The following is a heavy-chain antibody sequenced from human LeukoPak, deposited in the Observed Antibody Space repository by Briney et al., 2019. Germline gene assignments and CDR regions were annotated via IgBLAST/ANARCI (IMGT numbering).Heavy chain of an antibody. CDR1: GGSFSGYY. CDR2: IHQSGST. J-gene: IGHJ6*03. D-gene: IGHD1-1*01. Sequence: PSETLSLTCSVYGGSFSGYYWSWIRRPPGKGLEWIGEIHQSGSTNYHPSLKSRVTISVDTSKKQFSLKLNSVTAADTAVYYCARVSWFPGTSYYYMDVWGKGTTVTFSS. CDR3: ARVSWFPGTSYYYMDV. V-gene: IGHV4-34*01.